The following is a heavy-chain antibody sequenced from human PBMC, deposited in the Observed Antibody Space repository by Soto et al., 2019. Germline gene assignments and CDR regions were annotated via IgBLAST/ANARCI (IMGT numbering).Heavy chain of an antibody. CDR2: ISYDGSNK. J-gene: IGHJ6*02. V-gene: IGHV3-30*18. D-gene: IGHD6-13*01. Sequence: QVQLVESGGGVVQPGRSLRLSCAASGFTFSSYGMHWVRQAPGKGLEWVAVISYDGSNKYYADSVKGRFTISRDNSKNTLYLQMNSLRAEDTAVYYCAKEMSSSWYEGYYYYGMDVWGQGTTVTGSS. CDR1: GFTFSSYG. CDR3: AKEMSSSWYEGYYYYGMDV.